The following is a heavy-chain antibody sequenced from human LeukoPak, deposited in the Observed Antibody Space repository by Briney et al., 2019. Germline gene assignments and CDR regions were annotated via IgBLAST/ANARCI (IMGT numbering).Heavy chain of an antibody. CDR1: GGSISSYY. CDR3: ARLVHCSGGSCYSAGGRDWFDP. D-gene: IGHD2-15*01. CDR2: IDYSGSI. J-gene: IGHJ5*02. Sequence: SETLSLTCTVSGGSISSYYWNWIRQPPGKGLEWIGYIDYSGSINYNPSLKSRVTISVDTSKNQFSLKLSSVTAADTAVYYCARLVHCSGGSCYSAGGRDWFDPWGQGTLVTVSS. V-gene: IGHV4-59*08.